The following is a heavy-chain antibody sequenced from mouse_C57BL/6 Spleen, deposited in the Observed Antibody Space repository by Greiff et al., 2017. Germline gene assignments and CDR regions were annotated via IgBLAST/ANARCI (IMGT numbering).Heavy chain of an antibody. V-gene: IGHV1-7*01. CDR1: GYTFTSYW. Sequence: QVQLKQSGAELAKPGASVKLSCKASGYTFTSYWMHWVKQRPGQGLEWIGYIHPSSGYTKSNQKFKAKATLTADKSSSTAYMQLSSLTYEDSAVYYCARRETVITTVVEGDYWGQGTTLTVSS. J-gene: IGHJ2*01. CDR2: IHPSSGYT. D-gene: IGHD1-1*01. CDR3: ARRETVITTVVEGDY.